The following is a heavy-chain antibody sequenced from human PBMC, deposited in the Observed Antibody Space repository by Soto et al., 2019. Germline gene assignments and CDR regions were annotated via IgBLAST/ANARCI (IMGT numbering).Heavy chain of an antibody. Sequence: ASVKVSCKASGGTFSSYAISWVRQAPGQGLEWMGWLNPKSGNTNSAQKLQGRVTMTTDTSTSTVYMELRSLRSDDTAVYYCARDYYDSSGYYFYWGQGTLVTVSS. D-gene: IGHD3-22*01. J-gene: IGHJ4*02. CDR1: GGTFSSYA. CDR2: LNPKSGNT. CDR3: ARDYYDSSGYYFY. V-gene: IGHV1-18*01.